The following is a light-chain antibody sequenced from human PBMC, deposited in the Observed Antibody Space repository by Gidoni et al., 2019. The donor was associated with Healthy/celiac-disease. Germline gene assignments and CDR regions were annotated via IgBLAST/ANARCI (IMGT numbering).Light chain of an antibody. CDR3: QQYNNWPPEYT. CDR1: QSVSSN. V-gene: IGKV3-15*01. CDR2: GAS. Sequence: EIVMTQSPATLSVSPGERATLSCRASQSVSSNLAWYQQKPVQAPRLLIYGASTRATGIPARFSGSGSVTEFTLTISSLQSEDFAVYYCQQYNNWPPEYTFGQGTKLEIK. J-gene: IGKJ2*01.